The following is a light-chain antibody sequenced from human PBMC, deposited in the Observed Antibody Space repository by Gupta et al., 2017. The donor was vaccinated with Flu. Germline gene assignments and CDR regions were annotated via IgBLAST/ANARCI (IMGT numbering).Light chain of an antibody. CDR2: AVS. J-gene: IGLJ3*02. V-gene: IGLV2-14*01. CDR3: HSFTSSTTPGV. Sequence: ITISCTGTNSDIGAFDYVSWYQQPPGKAPKLIIYAVSRRPSGVSDRFSGSKSGNTASLTISGLQAEDEAHYFCHSFTSSTTPGVFGGGTKLTVL. CDR1: NSDIGAFDY.